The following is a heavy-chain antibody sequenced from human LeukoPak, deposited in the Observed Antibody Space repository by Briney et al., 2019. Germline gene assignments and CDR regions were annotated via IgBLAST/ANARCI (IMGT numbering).Heavy chain of an antibody. CDR3: AKGPFFYYDASGYNYFDS. D-gene: IGHD3-22*01. CDR1: GFTFNNRA. CDR2: MSGSGGMT. V-gene: IGHV3-23*01. Sequence: GSLRLSCAASGFTFNNRAMSWVRQAPGEGLEWVSAMSGSGGMTYSADSVKGRFTMSRDNSKDTLYLQMNSLRVEDTAIYYCAKGPFFYYDASGYNYFDSWGQGTLVTVSS. J-gene: IGHJ4*02.